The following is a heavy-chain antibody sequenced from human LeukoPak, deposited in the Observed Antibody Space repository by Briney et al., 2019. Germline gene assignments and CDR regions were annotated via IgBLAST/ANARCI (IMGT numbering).Heavy chain of an antibody. CDR1: GGSISSGGYS. CDR3: ARGRYYAN. CDR2: IYHSGST. J-gene: IGHJ4*02. Sequence: SQTLSLTCAVSGGSISSGGYSWSWIRQPPGKGLEWIGYIYHSGSTYYNPSLKSRVTISVDRSKNQFSLKLSSVTAADTAVYYCARGRYYANWGQGTLVTVSS. D-gene: IGHD2-8*01. V-gene: IGHV4-30-2*01.